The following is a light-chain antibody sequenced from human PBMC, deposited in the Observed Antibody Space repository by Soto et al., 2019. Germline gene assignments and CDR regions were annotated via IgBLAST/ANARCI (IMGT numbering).Light chain of an antibody. V-gene: IGLV1-44*01. J-gene: IGLJ3*02. CDR1: SSNIGSNS. CDR2: SDN. CDR3: ATWDDTLNGRV. Sequence: QSVLTQPPSASGTPGQRVTISCSGSSSNIGSNSVNWYHQVAGTAPKLLIHSDNHRPSGVPDRFSGSKSGTSASLAISGLQSGDEADYYCATWDDTLNGRVFGGGTKLTVL.